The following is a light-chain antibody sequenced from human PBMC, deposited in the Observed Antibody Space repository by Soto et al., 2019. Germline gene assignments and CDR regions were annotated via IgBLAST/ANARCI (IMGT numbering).Light chain of an antibody. CDR1: QSISSW. V-gene: IGKV1-5*01. CDR3: QQYNSYSPWT. CDR2: DAS. J-gene: IGKJ2*01. Sequence: DIQMTQSPSTLSASVGDRVTITCRASQSISSWLAWYQQKPGKAPKLLIYDASSLESGVPSRLSGSGSGTEFPLTISSLQPDDFATYYCQQYNSYSPWTFGQGTKLEIK.